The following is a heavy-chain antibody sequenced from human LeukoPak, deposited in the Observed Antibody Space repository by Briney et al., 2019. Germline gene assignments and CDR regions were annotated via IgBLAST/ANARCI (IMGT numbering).Heavy chain of an antibody. V-gene: IGHV3-30*01. J-gene: IGHJ4*02. CDR2: ISYDGSNK. CDR3: ARDTKGYRSSTSCCLDY. Sequence: GRSLRLSCAASGFTFSSYAMHWVRQAPGKGLEWVAVISYDGSNKYYADSVKGRFTISRDNSKNTLYLQMNSLRAEDTAVYYCARDTKGYRSSTSCCLDYWGQGTLVTVSS. D-gene: IGHD2-2*01. CDR1: GFTFSSYA.